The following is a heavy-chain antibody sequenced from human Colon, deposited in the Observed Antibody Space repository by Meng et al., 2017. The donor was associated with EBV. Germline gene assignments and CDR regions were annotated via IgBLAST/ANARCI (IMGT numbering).Heavy chain of an antibody. V-gene: IGHV4-31*03. CDR1: XGSISSGTYY. J-gene: IGHJ5*02. CDR2: IHYSGST. D-gene: IGHD3-22*01. CDR3: ARYVFDSSSLYSNWFDP. Sequence: QVQLQESGPGLVKPSPXXXXXRXASXGSISSGTYYWGWIRQLPGKGLEWIAYIHYSGSTYYSPSLKSRVTISVDTSKNQLSLKLSSMTAADTAVYYCARYVFDSSSLYSNWFDPWGQGTLVTVSS.